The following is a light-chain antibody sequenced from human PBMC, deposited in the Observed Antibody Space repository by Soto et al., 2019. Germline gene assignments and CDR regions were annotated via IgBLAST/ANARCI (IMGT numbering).Light chain of an antibody. CDR2: GSS. CDR1: QTVPRNY. J-gene: IGKJ1*01. CDR3: QQYGDSPTT. Sequence: EIVVTQSPGTLSLSPGERATLSCRASQTVPRNYVAWFRQIPGQPPSLLIYGSSTRATGVPDRFSGSGSGTDFTLSINRLEHEDFDVYYCQQYGDSPTTLGQGTKVDIK. V-gene: IGKV3-20*01.